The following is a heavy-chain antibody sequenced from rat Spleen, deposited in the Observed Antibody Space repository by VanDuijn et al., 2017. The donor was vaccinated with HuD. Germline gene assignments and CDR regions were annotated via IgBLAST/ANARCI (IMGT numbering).Heavy chain of an antibody. V-gene: IGHV2-13*01. Sequence: QVQLKESGPGLVQPSQTLSLTCTVSGFSLSSHGVIWVRQPPGKGLEWMGVIWGDGNTNYTSALKSRLSISRDTSKSQVFLKMNSLQTEGTAIYFCTSPFRWFAYWGQGTLVTVSS. J-gene: IGHJ3*01. CDR1: GFSLSSHG. CDR2: IWGDGNT. CDR3: TSPFRWFAY.